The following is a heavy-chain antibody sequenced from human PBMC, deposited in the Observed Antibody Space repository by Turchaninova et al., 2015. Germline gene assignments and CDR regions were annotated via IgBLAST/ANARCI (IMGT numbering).Heavy chain of an antibody. Sequence: QVTLKESGPALVKPTQTLTLTCTFSGFSLSTTGIRISWIRQPPGKALEWLARIDWDDDKFYSTSLKTRLTISKDTSRNQVVLTMTNMDPVDTATYYCARINGYMYYFDYWGQGTLVTVSS. CDR3: ARINGYMYYFDY. V-gene: IGHV2-70*04. CDR1: GFSLSTTGIR. D-gene: IGHD5-24*01. J-gene: IGHJ4*02. CDR2: IDWDDDK.